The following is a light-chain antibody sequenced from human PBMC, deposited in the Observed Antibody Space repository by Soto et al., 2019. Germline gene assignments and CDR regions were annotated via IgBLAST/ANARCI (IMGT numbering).Light chain of an antibody. V-gene: IGKV1-8*01. CDR1: QGINNY. CDR2: DAS. J-gene: IGKJ4*01. CDR3: QQYYSSPPT. Sequence: AIRMTQSPSSFSASTGDRVTITCRASQGINNYLAWYQQKPGEAPKLLIYDASTFQSGVPSRFSGSGSGTDFTLTVSSLQSEDFATYYCQQYYSSPPTFGGGTRWIS.